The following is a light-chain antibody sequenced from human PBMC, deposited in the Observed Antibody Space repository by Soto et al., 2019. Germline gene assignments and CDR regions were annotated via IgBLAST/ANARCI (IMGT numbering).Light chain of an antibody. Sequence: DIPMTQSPSSLSASVGDRVTITCRASQDISVYLAWYQQKSEKVPKLLIYSASTLQSGVPSRFSGSGSGTDFTLTISSLQPEDVATYYCQKFNTAPLTFGQGTRLEIK. CDR3: QKFNTAPLT. J-gene: IGKJ5*01. V-gene: IGKV1-27*01. CDR2: SAS. CDR1: QDISVY.